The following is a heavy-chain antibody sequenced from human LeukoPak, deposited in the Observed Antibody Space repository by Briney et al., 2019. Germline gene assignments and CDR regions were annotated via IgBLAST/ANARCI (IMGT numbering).Heavy chain of an antibody. Sequence: SLRLSCAASGFTFSSYAMHWVRQAPGKGLEWVAVISYDGSNKYYADSVKGRFTISRDNSKNTLYLQMNSLRAEDTAVYYCAREITSWLDYWGQGTLVTVSS. CDR2: ISYDGSNK. D-gene: IGHD2-2*01. CDR3: AREITSWLDY. CDR1: GFTFSSYA. V-gene: IGHV3-30*01. J-gene: IGHJ4*02.